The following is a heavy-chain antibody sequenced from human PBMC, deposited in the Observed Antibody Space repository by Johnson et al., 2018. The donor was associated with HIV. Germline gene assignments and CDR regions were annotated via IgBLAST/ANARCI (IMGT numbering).Heavy chain of an antibody. J-gene: IGHJ3*02. CDR2: IKSKTDGGTI. CDR3: AKAYPGYSSDGDDAFDI. V-gene: IGHV3-15*01. D-gene: IGHD6-19*01. CDR1: GFTFTNAW. Sequence: VQLVESGGGLVQPGGSLRLSCAASGFTFTNAWMTWVRQAPGKGLEWVGRIKSKTDGGTIDYATPVKGRFTISRDNSKNTLYLQMNSLRAEDTAVYYCAKAYPGYSSDGDDAFDIWGQGTMVTVSS.